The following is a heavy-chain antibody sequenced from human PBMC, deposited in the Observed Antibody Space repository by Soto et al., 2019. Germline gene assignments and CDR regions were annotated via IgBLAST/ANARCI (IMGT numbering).Heavy chain of an antibody. CDR3: ARASAPTLHYNYDILTGYQY. CDR1: GFTFSDYY. Sequence: GGSLRLSCAASGFTFSDYYMSWIRQAPGKGLEWVSYISSSGSTIYYADSVKGRFTISRDNAKNSLYLQMNSLRAEDTAVYYCARASAPTLHYNYDILTGYQYWGQGTLVTVSS. D-gene: IGHD3-9*01. J-gene: IGHJ4*02. CDR2: ISSSGSTI. V-gene: IGHV3-11*01.